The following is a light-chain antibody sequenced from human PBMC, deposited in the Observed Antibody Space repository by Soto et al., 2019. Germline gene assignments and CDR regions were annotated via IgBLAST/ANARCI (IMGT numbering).Light chain of an antibody. CDR1: SSDVGANNY. CDR3: SSDATPNALI. J-gene: IGLJ2*01. Sequence: QSALTQPASASGSPGQTITISCSGTSSDVGANNYFSWYQLHPGDAHHLMILEVSHPPAGVSNLFSGSKSGTAASLTISGLQAEDEADYCCSSDATPNALIFGAGTKLTVL. CDR2: EVS. V-gene: IGLV2-14*01.